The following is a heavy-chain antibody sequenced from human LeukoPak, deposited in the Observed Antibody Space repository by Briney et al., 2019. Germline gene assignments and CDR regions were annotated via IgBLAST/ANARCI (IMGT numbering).Heavy chain of an antibody. J-gene: IGHJ4*02. CDR2: IYYTGSV. D-gene: IGHD5-18*01. CDR3: ARGDGEYTYGYYFDS. CDR1: GGSISTAD. Sequence: PSQTLSLTCTVSGGSISTADWGWIRQPPGKGLEYIGVIYYTGSVNDNASLDSRVTISLYTSKNQFSLKLSAVTAADTAMYYCARGDGEYTYGYYFDSWGQGTLVPVSS. V-gene: IGHV4-59*01.